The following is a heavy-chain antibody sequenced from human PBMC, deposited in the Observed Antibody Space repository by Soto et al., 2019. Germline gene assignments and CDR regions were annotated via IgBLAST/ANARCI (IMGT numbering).Heavy chain of an antibody. Sequence: QVQLVQSGAEVKKPGASVKVSCKASGYTFTSYGISWVRQAPGQGLEWMGWISGYNGNTNYAQKLQGRVTMTTDTSTSTAYMELRSLRSDDTAVYYCARDERTNYDFWSGSLPYFDYWGQGTLVTVSS. CDR3: ARDERTNYDFWSGSLPYFDY. D-gene: IGHD3-3*01. CDR1: GYTFTSYG. CDR2: ISGYNGNT. V-gene: IGHV1-18*01. J-gene: IGHJ4*02.